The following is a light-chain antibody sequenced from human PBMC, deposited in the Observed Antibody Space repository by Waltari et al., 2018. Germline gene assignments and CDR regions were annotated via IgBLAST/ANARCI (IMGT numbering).Light chain of an antibody. V-gene: IGLV2-11*01. CDR3: XSXAGSYXVX. CDR2: DVX. CDR1: XSXXGGYNY. J-gene: IGLJ2*01. Sequence: XALTQPRSVSGXPGQSXTISCTGTXSXXGGYNYVSWYQQHPGKAPKLMIYDVXKRPSGVPDRFSGSKSGNTASLTXSGLQXEDEADYYCXSXAGSYXVXFXGGTKLTVL.